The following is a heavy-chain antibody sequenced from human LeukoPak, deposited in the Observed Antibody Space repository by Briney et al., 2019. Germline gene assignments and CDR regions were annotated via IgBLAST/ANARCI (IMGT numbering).Heavy chain of an antibody. J-gene: IGHJ4*02. CDR1: GFTFSSYA. CDR2: ISGSGGST. CDR3: ARELLWGGSSWLTDVGYFDY. Sequence: QSGGSLRLSCAASGFTFSSYAMSWVCQAPGKGVEWVSAISGSGGSTYYADSVKGRFTISRDNSKNTLYLQMNSLRAEDTAVYYCARELLWGGSSWLTDVGYFDYWGQGTLVTVSS. V-gene: IGHV3-23*01. D-gene: IGHD6-13*01.